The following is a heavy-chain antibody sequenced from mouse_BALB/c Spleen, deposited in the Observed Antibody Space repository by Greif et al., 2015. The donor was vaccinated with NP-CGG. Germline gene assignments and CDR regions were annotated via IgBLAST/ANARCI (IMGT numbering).Heavy chain of an antibody. CDR2: IDPANGNT. D-gene: IGHD2-4*01. Sequence: VQLQQSGAELVKPGASVKLSCTASGFNIKDTYMHWVKQRPEQGLEWIGRIDPANGNTKYDPKFQGKATITADTSSNTASLQLSSLTSEDTAVYYCARSYDYDGFAYWGQGTSVTVSS. V-gene: IGHV14-3*02. CDR1: GFNIKDTY. CDR3: ARSYDYDGFAY. J-gene: IGHJ4*01.